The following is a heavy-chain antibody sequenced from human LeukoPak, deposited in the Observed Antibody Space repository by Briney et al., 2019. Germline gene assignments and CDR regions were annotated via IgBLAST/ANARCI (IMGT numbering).Heavy chain of an antibody. Sequence: ASVKVSCKASGYTLTGYYIHWVRQAPGQGLEWMGWINPNIGGTNSAQKFQDGDTMTGDSSISTAYMELSRLRSDDTAVYYCARGGYYDSSGYYYPFDYWGQGTLVTVSS. CDR3: ARGGYYDSSGYYYPFDY. D-gene: IGHD3-22*01. CDR1: GYTLTGYY. CDR2: INPNIGGT. J-gene: IGHJ4*02. V-gene: IGHV1-2*02.